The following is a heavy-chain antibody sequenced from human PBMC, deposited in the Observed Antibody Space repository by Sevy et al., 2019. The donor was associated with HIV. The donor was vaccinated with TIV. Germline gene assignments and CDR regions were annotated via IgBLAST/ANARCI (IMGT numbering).Heavy chain of an antibody. CDR1: GFDVNDIY. Sequence: GGSLRLSCAASGFDVNDIYINWVSQAPGKGLESVSVMYSGGGTYYADSVKGRFTISRDDSKNTLYLQMSSLRVEDAAVYYCARDWGVGNYRAMDVWGPGTTVTVSS. D-gene: IGHD3-16*01. CDR2: MYSGGGT. J-gene: IGHJ6*02. CDR3: ARDWGVGNYRAMDV. V-gene: IGHV3-53*01.